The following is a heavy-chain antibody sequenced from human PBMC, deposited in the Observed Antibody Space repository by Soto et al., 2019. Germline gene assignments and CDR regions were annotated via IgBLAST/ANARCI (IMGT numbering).Heavy chain of an antibody. D-gene: IGHD2-2*01. CDR3: TVRYCSITSCSAGSDY. CDR1: GFTFSNAW. J-gene: IGHJ4*02. CDR2: IKSKTDGGTT. Sequence: EVQLVESGGGLVKPGGSLRLSCAASGFTFSNAWMSWVRQAPGKGLEWVGRIKSKTDGGTTDYAAPVIGRFTISRDDSKNTLYLQMNSLKSEDTAVYYCTVRYCSITSCSAGSDYWGQGTLVTVSS. V-gene: IGHV3-15*01.